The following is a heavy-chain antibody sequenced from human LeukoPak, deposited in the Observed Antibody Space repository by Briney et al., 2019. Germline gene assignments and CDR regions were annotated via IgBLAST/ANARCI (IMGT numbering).Heavy chain of an antibody. J-gene: IGHJ4*02. V-gene: IGHV3-66*01. CDR2: IYSGGST. D-gene: IGHD5-18*01. Sequence: PGGSLRLSCAASGFTVSSNYMSWVRQAPGKGLEWVSVIYSGGSTYYADSVKGRFTISRDNSKNTLYLQMNSLRAEDTAVYYCATYPRRIQLWNEPHWGQGTLVTVSS. CDR3: ATYPRRIQLWNEPH. CDR1: GFTVSSNY.